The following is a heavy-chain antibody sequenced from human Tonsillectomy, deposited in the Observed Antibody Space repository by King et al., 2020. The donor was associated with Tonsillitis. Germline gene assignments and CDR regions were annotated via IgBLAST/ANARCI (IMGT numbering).Heavy chain of an antibody. CDR3: ARDSYYDSSGSEFDY. Sequence: VQLVESGAEVKKPGSSVKVSCKASGGTFSSYAISWVRQAPGQGLEWMGGIITIFGTANYAHTFQGRFTISADESKSTAYMELSSLRSEDTAVYYCARDSYYDSSGSEFDYWGQGTLVTVSS. V-gene: IGHV1-69*01. J-gene: IGHJ4*02. CDR2: IITIFGTA. D-gene: IGHD3-22*01. CDR1: GGTFSSYA.